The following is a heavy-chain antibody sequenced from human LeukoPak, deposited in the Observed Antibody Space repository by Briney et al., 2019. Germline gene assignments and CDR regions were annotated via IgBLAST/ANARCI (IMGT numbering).Heavy chain of an antibody. CDR1: GFTFSSYS. Sequence: GGSLRLSCAASGFTFSSYSMNWVRQAPGKGLEWVSYISSSSSTIYYADSVKGRLTISRDNAKNSLYLQMNSLRAEDTAVYYCAGDSSTSSWVWFDPWGQGTLVTVSS. D-gene: IGHD6-6*01. CDR2: ISSSSSTI. V-gene: IGHV3-48*01. J-gene: IGHJ5*02. CDR3: AGDSSTSSWVWFDP.